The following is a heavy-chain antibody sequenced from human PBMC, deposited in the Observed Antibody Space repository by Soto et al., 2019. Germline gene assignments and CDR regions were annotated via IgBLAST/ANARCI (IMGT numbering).Heavy chain of an antibody. D-gene: IGHD3-16*01. CDR3: AHHKRGRGSDY. J-gene: IGHJ4*02. Sequence: QITLKESGPTLVKPTQTLTLTCTFSGFSLGTSEVSVGWIRRPPGKALEWLALIYSDDDKRYSPSLKSRLTITQDTSKNQVVLTMTNMDPVDTATYYCAHHKRGRGSDYWGQGTLVTVSS. V-gene: IGHV2-5*02. CDR2: IYSDDDK. CDR1: GFSLGTSEVS.